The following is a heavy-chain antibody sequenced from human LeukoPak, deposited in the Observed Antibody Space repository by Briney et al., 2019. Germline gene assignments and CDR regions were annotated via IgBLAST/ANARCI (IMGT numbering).Heavy chain of an antibody. V-gene: IGHV3-48*02. D-gene: IGHD2-2*01. J-gene: IGHJ4*02. CDR3: ARGDCTSTSCSQDFDY. Sequence: GGSLRLSCAASGFTFSDYSMNWVRQVPGKGLEWVSYISSTSTTIYYADSVRGRFTISRDNAKNSLYLQMDSLRDEDTAVYYCARGDCTSTSCSQDFDYWGQGTLVTVSS. CDR2: ISSTSTTI. CDR1: GFTFSDYS.